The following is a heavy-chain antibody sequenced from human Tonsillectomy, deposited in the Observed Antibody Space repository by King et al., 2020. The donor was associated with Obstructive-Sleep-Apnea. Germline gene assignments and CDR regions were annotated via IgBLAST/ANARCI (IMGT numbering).Heavy chain of an antibody. CDR1: GDSISSGGYY. CDR3: ARDDYAAFDI. D-gene: IGHD4/OR15-4a*01. V-gene: IGHV4-31*03. CDR2: IYYSGST. Sequence: QLQESGPGLVKPSQTLSLTCTVSGDSISSGGYYWSWIRQHPGKGLEWIRFIYYSGSTYYNPSSESRVTISVDTSKNQFFLKLTSVTASGTAVNYCARDDYAAFDIWGQGTLVTVSS. J-gene: IGHJ3*02.